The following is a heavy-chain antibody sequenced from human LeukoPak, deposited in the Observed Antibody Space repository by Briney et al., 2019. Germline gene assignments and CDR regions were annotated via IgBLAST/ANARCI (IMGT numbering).Heavy chain of an antibody. CDR1: GGSISSGSYY. V-gene: IGHV4-61*02. CDR3: ARGYCSGGSCYYLGRYYCYYMDV. Sequence: SETLSLTCTVSGGSISSGSYYWSWIRQPAGKGLEWIGRIYTSGSTNYNPSLKSRVTISVDTSKNQFSLKLSSVTAADTAVYYCARGYCSGGSCYYLGRYYCYYMDVWGKGTTVTVSS. J-gene: IGHJ6*03. CDR2: IYTSGST. D-gene: IGHD2-15*01.